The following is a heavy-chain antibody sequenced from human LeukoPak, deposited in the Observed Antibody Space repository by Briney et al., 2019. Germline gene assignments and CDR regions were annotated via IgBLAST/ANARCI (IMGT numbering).Heavy chain of an antibody. V-gene: IGHV3-23*01. Sequence: GGSLRLSCAASGFTFSSYAMSWVRQAPGKGLEWVSAISGSGGSTYYADSVKGRFTISRDNSKNTLYLQMNSRRAEDTAVYYCAKDVRGYYYYMDVWGKGTTVTVSS. D-gene: IGHD3-10*01. J-gene: IGHJ6*03. CDR3: AKDVRGYYYYMDV. CDR2: ISGSGGST. CDR1: GFTFSSYA.